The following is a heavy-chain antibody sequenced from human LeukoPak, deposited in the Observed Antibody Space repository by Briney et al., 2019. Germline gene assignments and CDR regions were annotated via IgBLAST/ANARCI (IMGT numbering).Heavy chain of an antibody. J-gene: IGHJ4*02. Sequence: ASVKVSCKASGYTFTGYYMHWVRQAPGQGLEWMGRINPNSGGTNYAQKFQGRVTMTRDTSISTAYMELSRLRSDDTAVDYCARESELWFGELLSSIIDYWGQGTLVTVSS. D-gene: IGHD3-10*01. CDR1: GYTFTGYY. CDR3: ARESELWFGELLSSIIDY. CDR2: INPNSGGT. V-gene: IGHV1-2*06.